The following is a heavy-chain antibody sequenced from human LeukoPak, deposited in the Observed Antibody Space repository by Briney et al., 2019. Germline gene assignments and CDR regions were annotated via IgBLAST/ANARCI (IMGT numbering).Heavy chain of an antibody. V-gene: IGHV4-38-2*01. CDR1: GYSISFSYY. D-gene: IGHD6-6*01. Sequence: PSETLSLTCPVSGYSISFSYYWGWIRQPPGKGLEWIGTMFHSGNTYYNPSLKSRVTLSLDTSKNQFSLNLNSVAAADTAVYYCARIYGSSSGFDYWGQGTLVTVSS. CDR3: ARIYGSSSGFDY. CDR2: MFHSGNT. J-gene: IGHJ4*02.